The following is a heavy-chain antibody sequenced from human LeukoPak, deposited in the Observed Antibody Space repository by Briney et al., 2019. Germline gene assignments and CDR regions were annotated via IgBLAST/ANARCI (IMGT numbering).Heavy chain of an antibody. D-gene: IGHD7-27*01. J-gene: IGHJ3*02. V-gene: IGHV4-59*01. CDR2: IYYSGST. CDR1: GGSISSYY. Sequence: PSETLSLTCTVSGGSISSYYWSWIRQPPGKGLEWIGYIYYSGSTNYNPSLKSRVTISVDTSKNQFSLKLNSVTAADTAVYYCAVAPSGAFDIWGQGTMVTVSS. CDR3: AVAPSGAFDI.